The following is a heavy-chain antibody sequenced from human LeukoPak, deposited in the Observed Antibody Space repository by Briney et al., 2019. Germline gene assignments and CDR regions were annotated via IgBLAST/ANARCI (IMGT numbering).Heavy chain of an antibody. V-gene: IGHV4-39*01. CDR3: ARLPIAVAGTFDY. D-gene: IGHD6-19*01. Sequence: WVRQPPGKGLEWIGSIYYSGSTYYNPSLKSRVTISVDTSKNQFSLKLSSVTAADTAVYYCARLPIAVAGTFDYWGQGTLVTVSS. CDR2: IYYSGST. J-gene: IGHJ4*02.